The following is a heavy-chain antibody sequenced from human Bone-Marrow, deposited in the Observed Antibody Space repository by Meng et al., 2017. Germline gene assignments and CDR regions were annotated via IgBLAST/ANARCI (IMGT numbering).Heavy chain of an antibody. D-gene: IGHD1-26*01. V-gene: IGHV1-46*01. J-gene: IGHJ6*02. CDR1: GYTFTSYY. CDR2: INPSGGST. CDR3: ARDYGGSYYFGVPSNYYYYGMDV. Sequence: ASVKVSCKASGYTFTSYYMHWVRQAPGQGLEWMGIINPSGGSTSYAQKFQGRVTMTRDTSTSTVYMELSSLRSEDTAVYYCARDYGGSYYFGVPSNYYYYGMDVWGQGTTVTVSS.